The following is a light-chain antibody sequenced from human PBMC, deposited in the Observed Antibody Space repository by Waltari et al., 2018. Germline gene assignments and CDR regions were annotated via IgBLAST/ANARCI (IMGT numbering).Light chain of an antibody. CDR1: QSVLSSSNSKTY. V-gene: IGKV4-1*01. CDR2: WAS. CDR3: HQYYIPPLT. J-gene: IGKJ5*01. Sequence: DIVMTQSPDSLPVSLGERATINCKSSQSVLSSSNSKTYLAWYQQKPGQPPKLLIYWASTRESGVPDRFSGSGSGTDFTLTISSLQAEDVAVYYCHQYYIPPLTFGQGTRLEIK.